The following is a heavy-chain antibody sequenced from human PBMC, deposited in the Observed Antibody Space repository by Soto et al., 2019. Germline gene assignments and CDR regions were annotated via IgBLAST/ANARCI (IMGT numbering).Heavy chain of an antibody. J-gene: IGHJ4*02. V-gene: IGHV3-30*18. Sequence: QVQLVESGGGVVQPGRSLRLSCAASGFTFSSYGMHWVRQAPGKGLEWVAVISYDGSNKYYADSVKGRFTISRDNSNNTLYRQMNSLRAEDTAVYYCAKDTLYKNYDILTGYHPSDYWGQGTLVTVSS. D-gene: IGHD3-9*01. CDR3: AKDTLYKNYDILTGYHPSDY. CDR1: GFTFSSYG. CDR2: ISYDGSNK.